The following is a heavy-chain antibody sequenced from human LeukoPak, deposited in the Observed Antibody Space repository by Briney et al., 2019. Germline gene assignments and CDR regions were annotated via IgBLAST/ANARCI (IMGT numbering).Heavy chain of an antibody. V-gene: IGHV4-61*01. D-gene: IGHD3-3*01. CDR3: ARVPSITIFGVVTPYYFDY. Sequence: KPSETLSLTCTVSGGSVSSGSYYWSWIRQPPGKGREWIGYIYYSGSTNYNPSLKSRVTISVDTSKNQFSLKLSSVTAADTAVYYCARVPSITIFGVVTPYYFDYWGQGTLVTVSS. CDR1: GGSVSSGSYY. J-gene: IGHJ4*02. CDR2: IYYSGST.